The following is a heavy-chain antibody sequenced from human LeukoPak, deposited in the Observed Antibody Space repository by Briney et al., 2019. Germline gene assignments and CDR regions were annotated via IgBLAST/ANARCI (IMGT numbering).Heavy chain of an antibody. D-gene: IGHD3-10*01. CDR3: ARALNRVYYGSGIYYGDYFDY. Sequence: PMASVKVSCKASGGTFSSYAISWVRQAPGQGPEWMGRIILILGIANYAQKFQGRVTITADKSTSTAYMELSSLRSEDTAVYYCARALNRVYYGSGIYYGDYFDYWGQGTLVTVSS. V-gene: IGHV1-69*04. CDR1: GGTFSSYA. J-gene: IGHJ4*02. CDR2: IILILGIA.